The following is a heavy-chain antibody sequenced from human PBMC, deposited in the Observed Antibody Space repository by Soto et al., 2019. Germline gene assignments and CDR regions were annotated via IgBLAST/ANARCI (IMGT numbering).Heavy chain of an antibody. CDR1: GFTFSSYA. D-gene: IGHD6-13*01. CDR2: ISGSGGST. CDR3: AKARWYSSSWPREFYYYYGMDV. J-gene: IGHJ6*02. Sequence: PGGSLRLSCAASGFTFSSYAMSWVRQAPGKGLEWVSAISGSGGSTYYADSVKGRFTIPRDNSKNTLYLQMNSLRAEDTAVYYCAKARWYSSSWPREFYYYYGMDVWGQGTTVTVSS. V-gene: IGHV3-23*01.